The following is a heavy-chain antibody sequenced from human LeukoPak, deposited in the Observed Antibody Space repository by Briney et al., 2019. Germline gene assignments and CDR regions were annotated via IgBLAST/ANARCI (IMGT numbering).Heavy chain of an antibody. Sequence: SETLSLTCAVYGGSFSGYYWAWIRQPPGKGLEWIGNIYYSGSTYYNASLKSRVTISVDTSKNQVSLKLSSVTAADTAVYYCARDLVSGLGNAFDIWGQGTMVTVSS. D-gene: IGHD1-1*01. V-gene: IGHV4-34*01. CDR1: GGSFSGYY. CDR3: ARDLVSGLGNAFDI. J-gene: IGHJ3*02. CDR2: IYYSGST.